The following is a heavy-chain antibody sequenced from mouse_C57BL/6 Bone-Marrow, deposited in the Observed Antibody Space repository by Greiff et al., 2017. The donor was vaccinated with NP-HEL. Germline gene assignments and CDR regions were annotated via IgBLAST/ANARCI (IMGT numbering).Heavy chain of an antibody. V-gene: IGHV2-2*01. CDR1: GFSLTSYG. CDR2: IWSGGST. CDR3: AFPAYYSNHL. J-gene: IGHJ2*01. D-gene: IGHD2-5*01. Sequence: VQLQQSGPGLVQPSQSLSITCTVSGFSLTSYGVHWVRQSPGKGLEWLGVIWSGGSTDHNAAFISRLSISKDNSKSQVFFKMNSLQADDTAIYYCAFPAYYSNHLWGQGTTLTVSS.